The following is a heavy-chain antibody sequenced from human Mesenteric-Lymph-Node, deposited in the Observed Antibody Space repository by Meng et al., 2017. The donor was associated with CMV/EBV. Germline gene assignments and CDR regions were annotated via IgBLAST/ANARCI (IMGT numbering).Heavy chain of an antibody. CDR3: ARDNASDHSNPPPPDV. Sequence: SVKVSCKASGGTFSSYAISWVRQAPGQGLEWMGGIIPILGIANYAQKFQGRVTITADKSTSTAYMELSSLRSEDTAVYYCARDNASDHSNPPPPDVWGQGTTVTVSS. V-gene: IGHV1-69*10. CDR1: GGTFSSYA. D-gene: IGHD4-11*01. J-gene: IGHJ6*02. CDR2: IIPILGIA.